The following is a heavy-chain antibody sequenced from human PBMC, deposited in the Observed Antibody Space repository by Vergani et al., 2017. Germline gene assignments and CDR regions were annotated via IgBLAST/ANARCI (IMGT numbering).Heavy chain of an antibody. Sequence: QVQLVQSGAEMKKPGSSVKVSCKASGGTLSSYALNWVRQAPGQGLEWMGKISPVFGLLKKARRFQGRLTLVADESSTTAYMELSSLRSDDPAVYYCARGLGAAGGHDAFNIWGRGTLVTVSS. D-gene: IGHD6-13*01. V-gene: IGHV1-69*13. CDR3: ARGLGAAGGHDAFNI. J-gene: IGHJ3*02. CDR2: ISPVFGLL. CDR1: GGTLSSYA.